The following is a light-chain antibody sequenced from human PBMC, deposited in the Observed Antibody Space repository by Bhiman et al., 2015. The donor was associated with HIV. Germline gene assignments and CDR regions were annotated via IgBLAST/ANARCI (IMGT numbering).Light chain of an antibody. Sequence: QSALTQPRSVSGSPGQSVTISCTATSSDVGRYDFVSWYQHHPGKAPKLIIYHVSEWPAGVSSRFSGSKSGNTASLAISGLRAEDEADYYCSSKTTSPTFHVLFGGGTKLTVL. CDR3: SSKTTSPTFHVL. V-gene: IGLV2-11*01. CDR2: HVS. CDR1: SSDVGRYDF. J-gene: IGLJ2*01.